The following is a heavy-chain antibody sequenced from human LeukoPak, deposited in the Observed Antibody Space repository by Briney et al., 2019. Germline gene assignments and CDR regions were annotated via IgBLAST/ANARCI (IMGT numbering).Heavy chain of an antibody. J-gene: IGHJ4*02. CDR3: ARVPMVIKAFDY. V-gene: IGHV4-4*02. D-gene: IGHD2/OR15-2a*01. CDR2: IYHSGST. CDR1: GGSISSSNW. Sequence: SETLSLTCAVSGGSISSSNWWSWVRQPPGKGLEWIGEIYHSGSTNYNPSLKSRVTISVDKSENQFSLKLSSVTAADTAVYYCARVPMVIKAFDYWGQGTLVTVSS.